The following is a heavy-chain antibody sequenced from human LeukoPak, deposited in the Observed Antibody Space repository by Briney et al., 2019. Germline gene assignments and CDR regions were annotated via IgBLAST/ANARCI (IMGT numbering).Heavy chain of an antibody. CDR1: GYTFTSYG. CDR3: AREGGSRLTDNWFDP. Sequence: ASVKVSCKASGYTFTSYGFSWVRQAPGQGLEWMGWISGYNGNTNYAQKLQGRVTMTTDTSTSTAYMELRSLRSDDTAVYYCAREGGSRLTDNWFDPWGQGTLVTVSS. J-gene: IGHJ5*02. CDR2: ISGYNGNT. D-gene: IGHD3-16*01. V-gene: IGHV1-18*01.